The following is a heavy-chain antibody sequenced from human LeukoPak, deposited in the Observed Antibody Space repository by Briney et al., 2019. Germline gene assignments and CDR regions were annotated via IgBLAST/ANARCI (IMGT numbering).Heavy chain of an antibody. Sequence: ASVKVSCKASGYTFTSYGISWVRQAPGQGLEWMGWISAYNGNTNYAQKLQGRVTMTTDTSTSTAYMELRNLRSDDTAVYYCARGTIYYYGSGSYYKRYNWFDPWGQGTLVTVSS. CDR3: ARGTIYYYGSGSYYKRYNWFDP. CDR2: ISAYNGNT. J-gene: IGHJ5*02. CDR1: GYTFTSYG. V-gene: IGHV1-18*04. D-gene: IGHD3-10*01.